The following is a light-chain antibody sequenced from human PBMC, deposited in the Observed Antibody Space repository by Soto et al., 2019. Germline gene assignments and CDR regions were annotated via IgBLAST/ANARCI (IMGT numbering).Light chain of an antibody. Sequence: QSVLTQPASVSGSPGQSITISCTGTSSDVGGYNYVSWYQQHPGKAPKLMIYEVSNRPSGVSNRFSGSKSGNTAPLTISGLQAEDEADYYCSSYTSSNTLVVFGTGTKVTVL. J-gene: IGLJ1*01. V-gene: IGLV2-14*01. CDR3: SSYTSSNTLVV. CDR1: SSDVGGYNY. CDR2: EVS.